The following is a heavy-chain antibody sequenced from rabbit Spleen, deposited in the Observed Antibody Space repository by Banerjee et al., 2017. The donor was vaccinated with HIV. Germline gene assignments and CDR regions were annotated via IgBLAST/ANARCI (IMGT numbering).Heavy chain of an antibody. V-gene: IGHV1S45*01. Sequence: QEQLEESGGDLVKPWASLTLTCKASGLDFSARYWICWVRQAPGKGPEWIACIDVVKSGSTYYASWAKGRFTISKTSATTVTLQMTSLTAADTATYFCARDAAGREDFNLWGPGTLVTVS. CDR2: IDVVKSGST. D-gene: IGHD4-2*01. CDR1: GLDFSARYW. J-gene: IGHJ4*01. CDR3: ARDAAGREDFNL.